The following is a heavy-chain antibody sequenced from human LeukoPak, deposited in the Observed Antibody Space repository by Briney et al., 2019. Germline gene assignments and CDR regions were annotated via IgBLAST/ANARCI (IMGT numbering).Heavy chain of an antibody. J-gene: IGHJ4*02. V-gene: IGHV3-30-3*01. D-gene: IGHD1-26*01. Sequence: GGSLRLSCAASGFTFSNYAMHWVRQAPGKGLEWVAVISYDGSNKYYTDSVKGRFTISRDNSKNTLYLQMSSLRAEDTPMYYCARPQSKWELLSYFDYWGQGTLVTVSS. CDR3: ARPQSKWELLSYFDY. CDR2: ISYDGSNK. CDR1: GFTFSNYA.